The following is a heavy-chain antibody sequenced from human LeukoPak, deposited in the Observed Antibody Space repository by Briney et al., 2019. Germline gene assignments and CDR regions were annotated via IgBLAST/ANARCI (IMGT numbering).Heavy chain of an antibody. CDR1: GFTVSSNY. J-gene: IGHJ4*02. V-gene: IGHV3-23*01. Sequence: GGSLRLSCAASGFTVSSNYMSWVRQAPGKGLEWVSAISGSGGSTYYADSVKGRFTISRDNSKNTLYLQMNSLRAEDTALYYCAKDVNSSGYYLGFDYWGQGTLVTVSS. CDR3: AKDVNSSGYYLGFDY. D-gene: IGHD3-22*01. CDR2: ISGSGGST.